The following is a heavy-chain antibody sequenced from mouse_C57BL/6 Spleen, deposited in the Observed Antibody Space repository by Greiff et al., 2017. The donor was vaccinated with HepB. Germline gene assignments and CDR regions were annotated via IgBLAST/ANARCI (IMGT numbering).Heavy chain of an antibody. J-gene: IGHJ1*03. V-gene: IGHV1-82*01. Sequence: VKLQESGPELVKPGASVKISCKASGYAFSSSWMNWVKQRPGKGLEWIGRIYPGDGDTNYNGKFKGKATLTADKSSSTAYMQLSSLTSEDSAVYFCARVLYYYGSTDWYFDVWGTGTTVTVSS. D-gene: IGHD1-1*01. CDR1: GYAFSSSW. CDR3: ARVLYYYGSTDWYFDV. CDR2: IYPGDGDT.